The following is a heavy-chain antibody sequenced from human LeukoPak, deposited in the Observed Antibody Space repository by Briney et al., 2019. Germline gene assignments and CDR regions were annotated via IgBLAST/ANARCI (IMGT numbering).Heavy chain of an antibody. J-gene: IGHJ4*02. CDR3: ARGRTVNTRWYPYEY. CDR1: GYSFTNYY. V-gene: IGHV1-46*01. CDR2: MNPSGGST. Sequence: ASVKVSCKASGYSFTNYYMYWVRQAPGQGLEWMGVMNPSGGSTSYAQRFQGRVTMTRDTSTSTVYMELSSLISDDTAVYYCARGRTVNTRWYPYEYWGQGTLVTVSS. D-gene: IGHD6-13*01.